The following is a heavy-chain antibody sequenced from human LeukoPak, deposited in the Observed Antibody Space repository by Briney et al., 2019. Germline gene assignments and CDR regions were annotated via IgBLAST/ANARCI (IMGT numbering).Heavy chain of an antibody. CDR3: ARHPFSSPFDY. Sequence: SETLSLTCTVSGGSISSYYWSWIRQPPGKGLEWIGYIYYSGSTNYNPSLKSRVTISVDTSKNQFSLKLSSVTAADTAVYFCARHPFSSPFDYWGQGTLVTVSS. J-gene: IGHJ4*02. V-gene: IGHV4-59*08. CDR1: GGSISSYY. D-gene: IGHD2/OR15-2a*01. CDR2: IYYSGST.